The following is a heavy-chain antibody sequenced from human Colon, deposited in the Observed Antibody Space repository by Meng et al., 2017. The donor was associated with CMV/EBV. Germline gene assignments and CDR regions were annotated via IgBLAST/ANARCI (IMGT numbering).Heavy chain of an antibody. CDR1: GGSVKGGSDY. Sequence: SGGSVKGGSDYWSWIRQPPGKGLEWIGHVYYTGSTNYNPSLRGRVTMSMDTSKNQFSLMLNSVTAADTAVYYCARGKTMYGVTYYFDSWGLGTLVTVSS. J-gene: IGHJ4*02. CDR3: ARGKTMYGVTYYFDS. D-gene: IGHD2-21*02. CDR2: VYYTGST. V-gene: IGHV4-61*01.